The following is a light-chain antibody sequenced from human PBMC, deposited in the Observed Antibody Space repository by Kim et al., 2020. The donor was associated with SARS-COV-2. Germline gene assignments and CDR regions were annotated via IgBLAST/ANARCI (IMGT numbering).Light chain of an antibody. J-gene: IGKJ2*01. CDR3: QQSYSTPDT. Sequence: DIQMTQSPSSLSASVGDRVTITCRASQSISSYLNWYQQKPGKAPKLLIYDAFSLQSGVPSRFSGSGSGTDFTLTISSLQPEDFATYYCQQSYSTPDTFGQGTKLEIK. V-gene: IGKV1-39*01. CDR2: DAF. CDR1: QSISSY.